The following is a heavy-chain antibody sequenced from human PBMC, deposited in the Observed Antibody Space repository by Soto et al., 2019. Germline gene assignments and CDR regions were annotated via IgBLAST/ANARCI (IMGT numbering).Heavy chain of an antibody. CDR2: IYYSGST. Sequence: PSETLSLTCTVSGGSISSSSYYWGWIRQPPGKGLEWIGSIYYSGSTYYNPSLKSRVTISVDTSKNQFPLKLSSVTAADTAVYYCARRSGYDFFFDYWGQGTLVTVSS. CDR3: ARRSGYDFFFDY. D-gene: IGHD5-12*01. V-gene: IGHV4-39*01. CDR1: GGSISSSSYY. J-gene: IGHJ4*02.